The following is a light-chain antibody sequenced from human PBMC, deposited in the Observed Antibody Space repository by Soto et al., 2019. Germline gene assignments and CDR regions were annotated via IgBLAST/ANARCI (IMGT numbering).Light chain of an antibody. V-gene: IGKV1-5*03. Sequence: DIQMTQSPSSLSASVGDTVTITCRASQTISSWLAWYQQKPGKAPKLLIYKASTLKSGVPSRFSGSGSGTEFTLTISSLQPDDFATYYCQHYNSYSEACGQGTKVDIK. J-gene: IGKJ1*01. CDR2: KAS. CDR1: QTISSW. CDR3: QHYNSYSEA.